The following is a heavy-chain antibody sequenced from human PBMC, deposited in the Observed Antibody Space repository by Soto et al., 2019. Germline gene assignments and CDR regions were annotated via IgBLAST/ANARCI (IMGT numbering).Heavy chain of an antibody. D-gene: IGHD3-16*02. CDR3: ARTDTFGGVVAPYFDY. CDR2: IFHSGTT. CDR1: GYSISSGYY. Sequence: SETLSLTCTVSGYSISSGYYWGWIRQPPGKGLEWIGIIFHSGTTYYNPSLRSRVTISVDTSKNHFSLKLNSVTAADTAVYYCARTDTFGGVVAPYFDYWGHGNLVTVSS. J-gene: IGHJ4*01. V-gene: IGHV4-38-2*02.